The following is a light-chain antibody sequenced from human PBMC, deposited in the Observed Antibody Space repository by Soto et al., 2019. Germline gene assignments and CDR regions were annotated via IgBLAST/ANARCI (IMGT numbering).Light chain of an antibody. CDR3: SSYSSKSTPV. V-gene: IGLV2-14*01. Sequence: QSALTQPASVSGSPGQSITISCTGTSGDVGGYNFVSWYQQHPGEGPRLIIYEVSNRPSGVSDRFSGSKSGYTASLTISGLQPDDEGDYYCSSYSSKSTPVFGGGTKLTVL. CDR2: EVS. J-gene: IGLJ3*02. CDR1: SGDVGGYNF.